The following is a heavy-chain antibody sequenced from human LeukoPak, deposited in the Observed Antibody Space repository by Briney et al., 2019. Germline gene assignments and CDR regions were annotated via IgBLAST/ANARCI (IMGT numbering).Heavy chain of an antibody. J-gene: IGHJ1*01. V-gene: IGHV3-23*01. CDR2: ISNGGDRT. Sequence: GGSLRLSCAASGFTFSDHAMNWVRHAPGKGLEWVSLISNGGDRTYYADSVKGRFTISRENAKNSLYLQMNSLGAEDTAVYYCASTDYYDSSGYYYEYFFQHWGQGTLVTVSS. CDR1: GFTFSDHA. CDR3: ASTDYYDSSGYYYEYFFQH. D-gene: IGHD3-22*01.